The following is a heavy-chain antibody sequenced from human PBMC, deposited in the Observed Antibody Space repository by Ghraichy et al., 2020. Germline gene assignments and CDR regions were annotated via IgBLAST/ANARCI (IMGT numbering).Heavy chain of an antibody. Sequence: ASVKVSCKASGYTFTGYYMHWVRQAPGQGLEWMGWINPNSGGTNYAQKFQGWVTMTRDTSISTAYMELSRLRSDDTAVYYCATSYYYDSSGYYSGADYYYMDVWCKGTTVTVSS. D-gene: IGHD3-22*01. J-gene: IGHJ6*03. CDR1: GYTFTGYY. V-gene: IGHV1-2*04. CDR2: INPNSGGT. CDR3: ATSYYYDSSGYYSGADYYYMDV.